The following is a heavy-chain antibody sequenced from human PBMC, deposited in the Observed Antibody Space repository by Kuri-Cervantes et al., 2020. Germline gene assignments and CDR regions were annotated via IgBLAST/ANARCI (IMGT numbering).Heavy chain of an antibody. D-gene: IGHD6-19*01. V-gene: IGHV1-2*02. CDR1: GYTFTGYY. CDR3: ARSTSGWNYFDY. CDR2: IDPNSGGT. Sequence: ASVKVSCKASGYTFTGYYMRWVRQAPGQGLEWMGWIDPNSGGTNYAQKFQGRVTMTRDTSISTAYMELSRLRSDDTAVYYCARSTSGWNYFDYWGQGTLVTVSS. J-gene: IGHJ4*02.